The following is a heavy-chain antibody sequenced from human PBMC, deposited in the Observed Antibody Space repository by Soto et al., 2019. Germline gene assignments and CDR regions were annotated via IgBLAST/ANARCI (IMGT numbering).Heavy chain of an antibody. CDR1: GYTFTSYA. J-gene: IGHJ6*02. D-gene: IGHD3-10*01. Sequence: ASVKVSCKASGYTFTSYAMHWVRQAPGQRLEWMGWINAGNGNTKYSQKFQGRVTITRDTTASTAYMELSSLRSEDTAVYYCASATFFGSGSSSDYYCYGVDVWGQGTTVTVSS. CDR3: ASATFFGSGSSSDYYCYGVDV. CDR2: INAGNGNT. V-gene: IGHV1-3*01.